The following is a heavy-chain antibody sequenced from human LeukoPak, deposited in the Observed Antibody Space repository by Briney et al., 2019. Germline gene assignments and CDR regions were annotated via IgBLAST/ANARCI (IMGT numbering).Heavy chain of an antibody. CDR3: ARDAGTDGTYFDY. J-gene: IGHJ4*02. V-gene: IGHV3-30*04. CDR1: GFIFGAYA. CDR2: ISYDGSNK. Sequence: GRSLRLTCAASGFIFGAYALHWVRQAPGKGLEWLAVISYDGSNKYYVDSVKGRITISRDKSKNTVYLQMNSLRVEDTAVYYCARDAGTDGTYFDYWGQGTLVTVSS. D-gene: IGHD1-1*01.